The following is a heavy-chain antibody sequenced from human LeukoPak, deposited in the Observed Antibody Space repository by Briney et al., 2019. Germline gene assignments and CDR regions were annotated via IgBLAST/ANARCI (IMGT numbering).Heavy chain of an antibody. Sequence: TSETLSLTCTVAGGSIFTTSYYWDWIRQSPGKGLEWIGSIYYSGSAYHSPSLKSRLTVSVDTSKTQFSLRLPSVTAADTAVYYCARRVAVAGRNHFDDWGQGTLVTVSS. CDR1: GGSIFTTSYY. V-gene: IGHV4-39*01. D-gene: IGHD6-19*01. CDR2: IYYSGSA. J-gene: IGHJ4*02. CDR3: ARRVAVAGRNHFDD.